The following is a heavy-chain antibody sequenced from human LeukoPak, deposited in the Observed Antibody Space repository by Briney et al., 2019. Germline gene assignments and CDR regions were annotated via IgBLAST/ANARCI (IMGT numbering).Heavy chain of an antibody. D-gene: IGHD3-22*01. CDR1: GGTFSSYA. J-gene: IGHJ3*02. CDR2: IIPIFGTA. Sequence: SVKVSCKASGGTFSSYAISWVRQAPGQGLEWMGGIIPIFGTANYAQKFQGRVTITADKSTSTAYMELSSLRSEDTAVYYCASFYYDSSGYTSGHAFDIWGQGTMVTVSS. V-gene: IGHV1-69*06. CDR3: ASFYYDSSGYTSGHAFDI.